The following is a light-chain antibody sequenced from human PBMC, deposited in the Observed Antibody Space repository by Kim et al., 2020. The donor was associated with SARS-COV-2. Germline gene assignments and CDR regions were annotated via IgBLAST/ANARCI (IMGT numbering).Light chain of an antibody. J-gene: IGLJ1*01. V-gene: IGLV2-14*03. CDR1: SSDVGGYNY. CDR2: DVF. CDR3: SSYRSSGYV. Sequence: QSALTQPASVSWSPGQSITISCTGTSSDVGGYNYVSWYQQYPGKAPKLMIYDVFKRPSGVSNRFSGSKSGNTASLTISGLQAEDEADYYCSSYRSSGYVFGTGNKVTVL.